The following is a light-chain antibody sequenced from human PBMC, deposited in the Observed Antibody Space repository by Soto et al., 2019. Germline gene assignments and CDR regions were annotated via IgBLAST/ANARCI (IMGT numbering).Light chain of an antibody. CDR1: SSTIGSNT. J-gene: IGLJ2*01. Sequence: QAVVTQPPSASGTPGQRVTISCSGSSSTIGSNTVNWYQQLPGTAPKLLIYGNNQRPSGVPDRFSGSKSGTSASLAISGLQSEDEADYYCEAWDDSLNGRVFGGGTKLTVL. V-gene: IGLV1-44*01. CDR2: GNN. CDR3: EAWDDSLNGRV.